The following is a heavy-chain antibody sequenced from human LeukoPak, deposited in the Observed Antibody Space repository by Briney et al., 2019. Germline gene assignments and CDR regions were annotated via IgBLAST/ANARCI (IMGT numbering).Heavy chain of an antibody. J-gene: IGHJ5*02. V-gene: IGHV1-8*01. CDR3: AREGLGYCSSTSCYTGRGSFDP. CDR2: MNPNSGNT. Sequence: ASVKVSCKASGYTFTSYDINWVRQATGQGLEWMGWMNPNSGNTGYAQKFQGRVTMTRNTSISIAYMELSSLRSEDTAVYYCAREGLGYCSSTSCYTGRGSFDPWGQGTLVTVSS. CDR1: GYTFTSYD. D-gene: IGHD2-2*02.